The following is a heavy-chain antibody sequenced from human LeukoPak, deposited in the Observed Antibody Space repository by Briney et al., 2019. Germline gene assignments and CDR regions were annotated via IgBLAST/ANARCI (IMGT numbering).Heavy chain of an antibody. CDR2: IRSKAYGGTT. V-gene: IGHV3-49*04. CDR3: ARVRFLEWLLYGNWFDP. CDR1: GFTFGDYA. J-gene: IGHJ5*02. Sequence: GGSLRLSCTASGFTFGDYAMSWVRQAPGKGLEWVGFIRSKAYGGTTEYAASVKGRFTISRDDSKSIAYLQMNSLKTEDTAVYYCARVRFLEWLLYGNWFDPWGQGTLVTVPS. D-gene: IGHD3-3*01.